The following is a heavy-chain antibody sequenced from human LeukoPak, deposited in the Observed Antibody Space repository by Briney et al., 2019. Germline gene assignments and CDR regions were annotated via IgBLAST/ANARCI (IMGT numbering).Heavy chain of an antibody. J-gene: IGHJ4*02. D-gene: IGHD3-22*01. CDR3: AKGSYYDSSGSFYFDY. CDR1: GFTFSESW. CDR2: ISGSGDNT. Sequence: GGSLRLSCVASGFTFSESWMTWVRQAPGKGLEWVSGISGSGDNTYYADSVKGRFTISRDNSKNTLYVQVNSLGTEDTAAYYCAKGSYYDSSGSFYFDYWGQGTLVTVSS. V-gene: IGHV3-23*01.